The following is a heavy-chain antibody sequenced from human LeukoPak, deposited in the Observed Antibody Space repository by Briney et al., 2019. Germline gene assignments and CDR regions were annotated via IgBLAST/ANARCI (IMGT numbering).Heavy chain of an antibody. V-gene: IGHV3-9*01. CDR2: ISWNSYRT. CDR3: ARCYYDSSGYYFYFDY. J-gene: IGHJ4*02. Sequence: GRSLRLSCVGSGFSFDDYGMFWVRQAPGKGLEWVAGISWNSYRTGFGDSVKGRFTISRDNSKNTLYLQMNSLRAEDTAVYYCARCYYDSSGYYFYFDYWGQGTLVTVSS. D-gene: IGHD3-22*01. CDR1: GFSFDDYG.